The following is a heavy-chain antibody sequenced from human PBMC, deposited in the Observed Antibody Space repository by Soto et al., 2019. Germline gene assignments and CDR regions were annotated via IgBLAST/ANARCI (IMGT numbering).Heavy chain of an antibody. Sequence: EVQLLESGGGLVQPGGSLRLSCAASGFPFSSRAMSWVRQAPGKGLEWVSAISGSGTITYYADSVKGRFTISRDTSKNTLYLQMNSLRAHDTAVYYCAEWARYCSGADCRAWGQGTLVTVSS. CDR2: ISGSGTIT. CDR1: GFPFSSRA. D-gene: IGHD2-15*01. J-gene: IGHJ5*02. CDR3: AEWARYCSGADCRA. V-gene: IGHV3-23*01.